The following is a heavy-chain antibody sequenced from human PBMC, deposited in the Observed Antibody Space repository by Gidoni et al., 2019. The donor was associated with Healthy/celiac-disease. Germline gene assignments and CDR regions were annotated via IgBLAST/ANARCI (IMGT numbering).Heavy chain of an antibody. J-gene: IGHJ2*01. V-gene: IGHV4-34*01. CDR3: ARGGMWANLRDFDL. CDR2: INHSGST. D-gene: IGHD1-1*01. Sequence: QVQLQQWGAGLLKPSETLSLTCAVYGGSSSGYYWSWIRQPPGKGLEWIGEINHSGSTNYNPSLKSRVTISVDTSKNQFSLKLSSVTAADTAVYYCARGGMWANLRDFDLWGRGTLVTVSS. CDR1: GGSSSGYY.